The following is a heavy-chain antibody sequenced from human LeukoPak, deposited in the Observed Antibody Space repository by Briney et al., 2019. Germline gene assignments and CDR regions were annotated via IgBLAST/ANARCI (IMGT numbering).Heavy chain of an antibody. D-gene: IGHD3-3*01. CDR2: ISAYNGNT. J-gene: IGHJ4*02. CDR1: GYTFTSYG. Sequence: ASVKVSCKASGYTFTSYGISWVRQAPGQGLEWMGWISAYNGNTNYAQKFQGRVTMTRDTSTSTVYMELSSLRSEDTAVYYCARDLYYDFWSGLLNNWGQGTLVTVSS. CDR3: ARDLYYDFWSGLLNN. V-gene: IGHV1-18*01.